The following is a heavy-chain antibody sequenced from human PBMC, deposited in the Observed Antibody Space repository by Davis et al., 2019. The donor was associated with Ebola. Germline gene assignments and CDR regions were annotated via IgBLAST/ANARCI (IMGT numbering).Heavy chain of an antibody. D-gene: IGHD1-26*01. J-gene: IGHJ4*02. CDR1: GFTFSTYS. CDR3: AKDRGSVHPYYFDY. Sequence: PGGSLRLSCAASGFTFSTYSMSWVRQAPGKGLEWVSSISSDSDYIYYADSAKGRFTISRDNAKNTLYLQMNSLRAEDTAVYYCAKDRGSVHPYYFDYWGQGTLVTVSS. V-gene: IGHV3-21*01. CDR2: ISSDSDYI.